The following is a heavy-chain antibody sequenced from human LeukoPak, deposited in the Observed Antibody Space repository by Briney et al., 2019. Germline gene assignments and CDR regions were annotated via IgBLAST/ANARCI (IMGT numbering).Heavy chain of an antibody. CDR2: IHYSGST. J-gene: IGHJ5*02. Sequence: PSETLSLTCTVSGGSISNGDSYWTWVRQPPGKGLEYIGYIHYSGSTHYNPSLKSRVTIAIDTPKMQFSLRLSSVTAADTAVYYCARQWSSGSYLNWFDPWGQGTLVTVSS. CDR1: GGSISNGDSY. V-gene: IGHV4-30-4*01. D-gene: IGHD1-26*01. CDR3: ARQWSSGSYLNWFDP.